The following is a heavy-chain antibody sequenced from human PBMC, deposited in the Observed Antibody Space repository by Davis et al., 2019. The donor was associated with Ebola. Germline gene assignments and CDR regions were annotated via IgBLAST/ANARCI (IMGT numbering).Heavy chain of an antibody. CDR3: AKDIYSYGIFDY. Sequence: GESLKISCAASGFTFSSYAMSWVRQAPGKGLEWVSAISGSGGSTYYADSVKGRFTISRDNSKNTLYLQMNSLRAEDTAVYYCAKDIYSYGIFDYWGQGTLVTVSS. CDR2: ISGSGGST. V-gene: IGHV3-23*01. D-gene: IGHD5-18*01. CDR1: GFTFSSYA. J-gene: IGHJ4*02.